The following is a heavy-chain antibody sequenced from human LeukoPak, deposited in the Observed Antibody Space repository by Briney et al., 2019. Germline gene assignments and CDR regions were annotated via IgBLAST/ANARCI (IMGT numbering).Heavy chain of an antibody. J-gene: IGHJ4*02. V-gene: IGHV4-34*01. CDR2: INHSGST. CDR3: ARGPGDYGFDY. CDR1: GGSFSGYY. D-gene: IGHD4-17*01. Sequence: SETLSLTCAVYGGSFSGYYWSWIRQPPGKGLEWIGEINHSGSTNYNPSLKSRVTISVDTSKNQFSLKLSSVTAADTAVYYCARGPGDYGFDYWGQGTLVTVSS.